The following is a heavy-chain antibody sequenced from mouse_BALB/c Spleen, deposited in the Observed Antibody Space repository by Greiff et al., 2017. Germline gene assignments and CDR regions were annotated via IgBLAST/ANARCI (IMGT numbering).Heavy chain of an antibody. CDR3: TTYGNYDLYYFDY. Sequence: VHVKQSGTVLARPGASVKMSCKASGYTFTSYWMHWVKQRPGQGLEWIGAIYPGNSDTSYNQKFKGKAKLTAVTSTSTAYMELSSLTNEDSAVYYCTTYGNYDLYYFDYWGQGTTLTVSS. CDR1: GYTFTSYW. CDR2: IYPGNSDT. V-gene: IGHV1-5*01. J-gene: IGHJ2*01. D-gene: IGHD2-1*01.